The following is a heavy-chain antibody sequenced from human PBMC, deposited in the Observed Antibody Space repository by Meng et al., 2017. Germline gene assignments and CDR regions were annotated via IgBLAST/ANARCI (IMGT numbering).Heavy chain of an antibody. J-gene: IGHJ4*02. D-gene: IGHD2-21*02. CDR2: ISWNSGSI. V-gene: IGHV3-9*01. Sequence: SLKISCAASGFTFDDYAMHWVRQAPGKCLEWVSGISWNSGSIGYADSVKGRFTISRDNAKNSLYLQMNSLRAEDTALYYCAKSGGPYCGGDCTRFDYWGQGTLVTVSS. CDR1: GFTFDDYA. CDR3: AKSGGPYCGGDCTRFDY.